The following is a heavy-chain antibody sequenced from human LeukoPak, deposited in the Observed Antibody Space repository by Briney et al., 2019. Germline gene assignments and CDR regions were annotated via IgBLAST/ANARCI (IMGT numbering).Heavy chain of an antibody. J-gene: IGHJ4*02. V-gene: IGHV4-34*01. CDR1: GGSFSGYY. D-gene: IGHD3-22*01. CDR2: INHSGST. Sequence: SETLSLTCAVYGGSFSGYYWSWIRQPPGKGLEWIGEINHSGSTNYNPSLKSRVTISVDTSKNQFSLKLSSVTAADTAVYYCARANSGYYFDHWGLGTLVTVSS. CDR3: ARANSGYYFDH.